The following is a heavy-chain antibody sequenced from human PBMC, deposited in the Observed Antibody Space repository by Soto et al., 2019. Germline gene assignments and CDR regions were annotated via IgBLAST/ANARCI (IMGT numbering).Heavy chain of an antibody. Sequence: MRLSCAASGCTFRSYGMHWVRQAPGKGLEWVAVIWYDGSNKYYADSVKGRFTISRDNSKNTLYLQMNSLRAEDTAVYYCARQSSSGWYGYFQHWGQGTLVTVSS. CDR1: GCTFRSYG. CDR3: ARQSSSGWYGYFQH. J-gene: IGHJ1*01. CDR2: IWYDGSNK. V-gene: IGHV3-33*01. D-gene: IGHD6-19*01.